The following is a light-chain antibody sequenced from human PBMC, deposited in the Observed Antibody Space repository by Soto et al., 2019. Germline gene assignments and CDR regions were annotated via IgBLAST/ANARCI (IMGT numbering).Light chain of an antibody. V-gene: IGKV1-5*03. Sequence: DIQMTQSPSTLSASVGDRVTITCRASQSLNSRLAWYQHRPGKAPKLLIYEASSLESGVPSRFSGSESGKEFTLTIRSLQPDDFATYYCQQYNTYSEMWTFGQGTKV. CDR1: QSLNSR. J-gene: IGKJ1*01. CDR3: QQYNTYSEMWT. CDR2: EAS.